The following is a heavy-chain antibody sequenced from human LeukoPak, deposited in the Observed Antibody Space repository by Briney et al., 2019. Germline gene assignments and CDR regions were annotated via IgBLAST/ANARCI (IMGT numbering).Heavy chain of an antibody. CDR1: GASIGGSGYY. D-gene: IGHD1-26*01. Sequence: SESLSLTCTVSGASIGGSGYYWGWIRQPPGKGLEWIGSIYSSGSTYYNASLQSRVTISIETSKNQISLRLNSVTAADTAMYYCAKSGGYGLIDYWGQGTLVTVSS. CDR3: AKSGGYGLIDY. CDR2: IYSSGST. V-gene: IGHV4-39*01. J-gene: IGHJ4*02.